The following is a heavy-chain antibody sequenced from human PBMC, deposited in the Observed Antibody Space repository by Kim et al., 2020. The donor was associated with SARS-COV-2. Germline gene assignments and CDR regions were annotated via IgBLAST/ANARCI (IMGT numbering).Heavy chain of an antibody. Sequence: ASVKVSCKASGYTFTSYDINWVRQATGQGLEWMGWMNPNSGNTGYAQKFQGRVTMTRNTSISTAYMELSSLRSEETAVYYCARGGRGIFGVVIKPRTFDYWGQGTLVTVSS. CDR1: GYTFTSYD. CDR2: MNPNSGNT. J-gene: IGHJ4*02. D-gene: IGHD3-3*01. CDR3: ARGGRGIFGVVIKPRTFDY. V-gene: IGHV1-8*01.